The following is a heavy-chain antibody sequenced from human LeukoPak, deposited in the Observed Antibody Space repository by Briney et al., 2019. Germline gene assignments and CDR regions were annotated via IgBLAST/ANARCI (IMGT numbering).Heavy chain of an antibody. Sequence: QTGGSLRLSCAASGFTFSSYGMHWVRQAPGKGLEWVAVISYDGSNKYYADSVKGRFTISRDNSKNTLYLQMNSLRAEDTAVYYCARPRSDARDGYWFDYWGQGTLVTVSS. CDR1: GFTFSSYG. CDR3: ARPRSDARDGYWFDY. CDR2: ISYDGSNK. J-gene: IGHJ4*02. V-gene: IGHV3-30*03. D-gene: IGHD5-12*01.